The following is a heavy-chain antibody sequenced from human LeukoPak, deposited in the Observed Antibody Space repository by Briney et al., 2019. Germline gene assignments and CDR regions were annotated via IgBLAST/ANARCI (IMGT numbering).Heavy chain of an antibody. Sequence: PSETLSLTCTVSGGSISSSSYYWGWIRQPPGKGLEWIVSIYYSGSTYYNPSLKSRVTISVDTSKNQFSLKLSSVTAADTAVYYCARDRIDIVVVPAADNWFDPWGQGTLVTVSS. CDR1: GGSISSSSYY. J-gene: IGHJ5*02. CDR2: IYYSGST. CDR3: ARDRIDIVVVPAADNWFDP. D-gene: IGHD2-2*01. V-gene: IGHV4-39*07.